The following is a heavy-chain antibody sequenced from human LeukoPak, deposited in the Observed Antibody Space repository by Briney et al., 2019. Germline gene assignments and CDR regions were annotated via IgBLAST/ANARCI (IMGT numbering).Heavy chain of an antibody. V-gene: IGHV3-21*01. CDR3: ARDQYYDSSGYYAY. CDR2: ISSSSYI. J-gene: IGHJ4*02. Sequence: PGGSLRLSCAASGFTFSSYAMSWVRQAPGKGLEWVSSISSSSYIYYADSVKGRFTISRDNAKNSLYLQMNSLRAEDTAVYYCARDQYYDSSGYYAYWGQGTLVTVSS. D-gene: IGHD3-22*01. CDR1: GFTFSSYA.